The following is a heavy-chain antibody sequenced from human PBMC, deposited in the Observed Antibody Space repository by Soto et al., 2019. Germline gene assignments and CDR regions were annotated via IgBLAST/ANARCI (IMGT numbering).Heavy chain of an antibody. CDR3: ASMTGDYFWGSYRYTAGNYGMDV. J-gene: IGHJ6*02. CDR2: IIPMFGTA. D-gene: IGHD3-16*02. Sequence: SVKVSCKASGGTFSSYAISWVRQPPGQGLEWMGGIIPMFGTANYAQKFQGRVTITADESTSTAYMELSSLRSEDTAVYYCASMTGDYFWGSYRYTAGNYGMDVWGQGTTVTVSS. V-gene: IGHV1-69*13. CDR1: GGTFSSYA.